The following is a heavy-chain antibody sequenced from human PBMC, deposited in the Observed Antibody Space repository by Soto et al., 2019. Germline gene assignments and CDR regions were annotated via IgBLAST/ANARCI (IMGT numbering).Heavy chain of an antibody. Sequence: QVHLVQSGAEVKKPGSSVKVSCRVSGGSFRDYAISWVRQAPGQGPEWMGGIMAVIGTATYAQRFQGRVTISADESTSTAYMDLSSLTSGDAAVYYCATSRGFYAAMDVWGQGTTVSVSS. D-gene: IGHD3-16*01. CDR3: ATSRGFYAAMDV. V-gene: IGHV1-69*01. J-gene: IGHJ6*02. CDR2: IMAVIGTA. CDR1: GGSFRDYA.